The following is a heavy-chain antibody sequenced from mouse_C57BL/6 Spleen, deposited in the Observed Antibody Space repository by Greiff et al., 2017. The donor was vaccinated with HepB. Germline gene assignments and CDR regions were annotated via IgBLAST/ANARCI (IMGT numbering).Heavy chain of an antibody. D-gene: IGHD1-1*01. CDR2: INPSTGGT. CDR3: ASLYGSSPHFDY. Sequence: EVQLQQSGPELVKPGASVKISCKASGYSFTGYYMNWVKQSPEKSLEWIGEINPSTGGTTYNQKFKAKATLTVDKSSSTAYMQLKSLTSEDSAVYYCASLYGSSPHFDYWGQGTTLTVSS. V-gene: IGHV1-42*01. J-gene: IGHJ2*01. CDR1: GYSFTGYY.